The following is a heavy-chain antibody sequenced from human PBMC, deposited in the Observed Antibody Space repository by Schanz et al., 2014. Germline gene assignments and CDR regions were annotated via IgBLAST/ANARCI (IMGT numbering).Heavy chain of an antibody. Sequence: QVQLVQSGAEVRKPGASVKVSCKASGYIFGSHGMTWVRQAPGQGPELMGWINAHTGNTQYAQKIQGRVNMTRDTVTTTVHLELTRLRTDDTAIYYCARVHIATYHYNSPGAFDIWGQGTRVTVSS. D-gene: IGHD3-10*01. CDR2: INAHTGNT. J-gene: IGHJ3*02. V-gene: IGHV1-18*01. CDR3: ARVHIATYHYNSPGAFDI. CDR1: GYIFGSHG.